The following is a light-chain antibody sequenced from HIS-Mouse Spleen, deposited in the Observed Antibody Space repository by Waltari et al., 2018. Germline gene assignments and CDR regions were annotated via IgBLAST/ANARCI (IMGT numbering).Light chain of an antibody. Sequence: QSALTQPASVSGSPGQSITISCTGTSSDVGSYNLFPWYQQHPGQAPKLMIYEGSKRPSGVSNRFSGSKSGNTASLTISGLQAEDEADYYCCSYAGSSTFEVFGGGTKLTVL. J-gene: IGLJ2*01. CDR3: CSYAGSSTFEV. CDR2: EGS. CDR1: SSDVGSYNL. V-gene: IGLV2-23*03.